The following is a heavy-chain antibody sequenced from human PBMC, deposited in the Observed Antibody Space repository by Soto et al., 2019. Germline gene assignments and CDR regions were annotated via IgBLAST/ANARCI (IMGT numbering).Heavy chain of an antibody. Sequence: QVQLVQSGAEVKKPGASVKVSCKASGYTFTHYGITWVRQAPGQGLEWTGWINAYVDETKSAQKYQGRITVTMDTSTNTAYLELRSLRSDDTAVYYCARGDGDTLDYWGQGTLVRVSA. J-gene: IGHJ4*02. V-gene: IGHV1-18*01. CDR2: INAYVDET. CDR3: ARGDGDTLDY. CDR1: GYTFTHYG.